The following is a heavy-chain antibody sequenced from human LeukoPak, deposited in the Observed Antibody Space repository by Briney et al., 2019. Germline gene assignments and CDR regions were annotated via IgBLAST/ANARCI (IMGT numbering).Heavy chain of an antibody. CDR3: AREAGAGLGWFDP. V-gene: IGHV4-59*01. CDR1: GGSFSSYY. D-gene: IGHD1-26*01. J-gene: IGHJ5*02. CDR2: IYYSGST. Sequence: PSETLSLTCAVYGGSFSSYYWSWIRQPPGKGLEWIGYIYYSGSTNYNPSLKSRVTISVDTSKNQFSLKLSSVTAADTAVYYCAREAGAGLGWFDPWGQGTLVTVSS.